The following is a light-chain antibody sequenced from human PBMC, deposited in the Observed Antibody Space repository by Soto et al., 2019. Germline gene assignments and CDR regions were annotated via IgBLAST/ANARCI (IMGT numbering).Light chain of an antibody. J-gene: IGLJ2*01. Sequence: QSVLTQPPSVSAAPGQTVTISCSGSSSNIGNNYVSWYQQLPGTAPKLLIYDNNKRPSGIPDRFSGSKSGTSATLGITGLQTGDEADYYRGTWDSSLSALVFGGGTKLTVL. V-gene: IGLV1-51*01. CDR3: GTWDSSLSALV. CDR1: SSNIGNNY. CDR2: DNN.